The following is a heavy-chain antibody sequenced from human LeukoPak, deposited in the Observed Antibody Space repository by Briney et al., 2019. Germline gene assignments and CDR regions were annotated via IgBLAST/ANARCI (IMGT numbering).Heavy chain of an antibody. J-gene: IGHJ4*02. CDR1: GFTFSTYA. Sequence: GGSLRLSCAASGFTFSTYAMNWVRQAPGKGLEWVSLISGSGGDTYYAASVKGRFTISRDNSKNTLYLQMNSLGAEDTAVYYCARAPHYDPPIDWGQGSLVTVSS. V-gene: IGHV3-23*01. D-gene: IGHD3-3*01. CDR2: ISGSGGDT. CDR3: ARAPHYDPPID.